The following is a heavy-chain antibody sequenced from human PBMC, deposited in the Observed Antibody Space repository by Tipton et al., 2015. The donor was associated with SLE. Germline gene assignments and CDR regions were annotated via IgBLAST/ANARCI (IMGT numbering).Heavy chain of an antibody. CDR1: GGSITSRY. Sequence: GLVKPSGTLSLTCTVSGGSITSRYWNWIRQPPGKRLEWIAYIYHSGITNYNPSLQSRVTISVDRSKNQFSLKLTSVTAADTTVYYCARGPPFMEWERNWFDPWGQGTQVTVSS. CDR2: IYHSGIT. J-gene: IGHJ5*02. V-gene: IGHV4-59*11. D-gene: IGHD3-3*02. CDR3: ARGPPFMEWERNWFDP.